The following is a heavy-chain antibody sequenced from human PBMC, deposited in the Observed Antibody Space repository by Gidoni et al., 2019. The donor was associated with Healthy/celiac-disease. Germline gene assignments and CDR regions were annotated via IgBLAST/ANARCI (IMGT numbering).Heavy chain of an antibody. Sequence: EVQLVESGGGLVQPGRSLRLSCAASGFTFDDDAMHWVRQAPGKGLEWVSGISWNSGSIGYADSVKGRFTISRDNAKNSLYLQMNSLRAEDTALYYCAKLEAVAGSRDDYWGQGTLVTVSS. J-gene: IGHJ4*02. CDR3: AKLEAVAGSRDDY. D-gene: IGHD6-19*01. CDR2: ISWNSGSI. V-gene: IGHV3-9*01. CDR1: GFTFDDDA.